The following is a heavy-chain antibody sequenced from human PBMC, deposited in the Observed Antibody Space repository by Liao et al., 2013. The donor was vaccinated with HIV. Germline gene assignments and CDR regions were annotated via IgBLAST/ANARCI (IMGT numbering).Heavy chain of an antibody. V-gene: IGHV4-59*12. Sequence: QVQLQESGPGLVKPSETLSLTCTVSGGSISSYYWSWIRQPPGKGLEWIGYIYYSGSTNYNPSLKSRVTISVDTSKNQVSLKLSSVTAADTAVYYCARAPGYSSGWYHYYYMDVWGKGTTVSVSS. CDR3: ARAPGYSSGWYHYYYMDV. J-gene: IGHJ6*03. CDR1: GGSISSYY. CDR2: IYYSGST. D-gene: IGHD6-19*01.